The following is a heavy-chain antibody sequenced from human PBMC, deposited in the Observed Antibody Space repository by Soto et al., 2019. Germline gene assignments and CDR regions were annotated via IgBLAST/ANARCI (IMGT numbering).Heavy chain of an antibody. J-gene: IGHJ3*02. Sequence: GASVKVSCKASGYTFTSYYIHWVRQAPGQGLEWMGIINPSGGSTSNAQKFQGRVTMTRDTSTSTVYMELSSLRSEDTAVYYCWVYYYDSSGYADAFDIWGQGTMVTVSS. CDR3: WVYYYDSSGYADAFDI. V-gene: IGHV1-46*01. CDR1: GYTFTSYY. D-gene: IGHD3-22*01. CDR2: INPSGGST.